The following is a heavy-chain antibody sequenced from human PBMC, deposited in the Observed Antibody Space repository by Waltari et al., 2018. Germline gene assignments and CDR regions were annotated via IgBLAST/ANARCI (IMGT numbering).Heavy chain of an antibody. CDR3: ARVQRYYYYYGLDV. Sequence: EVQLVESGGGLVQPGGSLRLACAASGFPFSTYWMRWVRPAPGKGLEWVANIKGDGSENYYVDSVKGRFTISRDNAKNSLYLQMNSLRAEDTAVYYCARVQRYYYYYGLDVWGQGTTVTVSS. D-gene: IGHD2-15*01. V-gene: IGHV3-7*01. CDR1: GFPFSTYW. CDR2: IKGDGSEN. J-gene: IGHJ6*02.